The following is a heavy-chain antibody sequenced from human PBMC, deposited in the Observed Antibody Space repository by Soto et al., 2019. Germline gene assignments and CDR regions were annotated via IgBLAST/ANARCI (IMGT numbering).Heavy chain of an antibody. CDR3: AREDRYYGMDV. D-gene: IGHD2-15*01. CDR1: GYTFSSYE. CDR2: ISPKNGNT. V-gene: IGHV1-18*01. J-gene: IGHJ6*02. Sequence: ASVKVSCKTAGYTFSSYETGWVRQAPGQGLEWMGWISPKNGNTNYAQKFQGRVTMTTDISTNTAYMELRCLRSDDTAVYYCAREDRYYGMDVWGQGTTVTVSS.